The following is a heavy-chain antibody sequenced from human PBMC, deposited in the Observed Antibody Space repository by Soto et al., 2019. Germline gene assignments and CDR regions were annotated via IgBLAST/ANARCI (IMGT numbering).Heavy chain of an antibody. CDR1: GFTFSSYG. J-gene: IGHJ4*02. CDR2: ISYDGSNK. CDR3: AKDLDTAMGFFDY. D-gene: IGHD5-18*01. V-gene: IGHV3-30*18. Sequence: HPGGSLRLSCAASGFTFSSYGMHWVRQAPGKGLEWVAVISYDGSNKYYADSVKGRFTISRDNSKNTLYLQMNSLRAEDTAVYYCAKDLDTAMGFFDYWGQGTLVTVAS.